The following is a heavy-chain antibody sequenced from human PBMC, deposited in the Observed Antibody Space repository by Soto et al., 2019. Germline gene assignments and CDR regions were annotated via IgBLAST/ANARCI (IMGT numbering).Heavy chain of an antibody. CDR1: GGSISSSSYH. D-gene: IGHD6-13*01. CDR2: IDYSGTT. V-gene: IGHV4-39*01. Sequence: QVQLQESGPGLVKPSETLSLTCTVSGGSISSSSYHWGWIRQPPGKGLEWIGSIDYSGTTFYNSSLNSRVTIPADTSKNQFSLKLTSVAAADTALYFCARLTNTAGGWFDSWGQGALVTVSS. CDR3: ARLTNTAGGWFDS. J-gene: IGHJ5*01.